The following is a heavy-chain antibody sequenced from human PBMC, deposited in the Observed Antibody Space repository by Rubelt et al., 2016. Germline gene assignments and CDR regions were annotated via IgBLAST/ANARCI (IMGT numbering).Heavy chain of an antibody. D-gene: IGHD6-13*01. CDR1: GFTFRSSG. V-gene: IGHV3-33*08. Sequence: QVQLVESGGGVVQPGRSLRLSCAASGFTFRSSGMHWVRQAPGKGLEWVAVIWSDGSNKYYADSVKGRFTISRDNSKNTLYLKMNSLRAEDTAVYYCARVRGGSWESSYLDYWGRGTLVTVSS. CDR2: IWSDGSNK. CDR3: ARVRGGSWESSYLDY. J-gene: IGHJ4*02.